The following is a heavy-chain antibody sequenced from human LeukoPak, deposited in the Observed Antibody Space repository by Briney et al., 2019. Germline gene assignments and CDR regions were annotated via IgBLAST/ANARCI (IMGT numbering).Heavy chain of an antibody. CDR3: ARGGKYYYGSGSRPQKIYYFDY. J-gene: IGHJ4*02. V-gene: IGHV1-2*02. D-gene: IGHD3-10*01. Sequence: GASVKVSCKASGYTFTGYYMHWVRQAPGQGLEWMGWINPNSGGTNYAQKFQGRVTMTRDTSISTAYMELSRLRSDDTAVYYCARGGKYYYGSGSRPQKIYYFDYWGQGTLVTVSS. CDR1: GYTFTGYY. CDR2: INPNSGGT.